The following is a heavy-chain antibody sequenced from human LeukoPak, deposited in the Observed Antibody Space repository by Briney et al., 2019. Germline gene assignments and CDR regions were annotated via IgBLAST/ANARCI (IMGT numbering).Heavy chain of an antibody. D-gene: IGHD5-12*01. J-gene: IGHJ6*02. Sequence: GGSLRLSCAASGFTFSGYWMHWVRQAPGKGLVWVSRINNDGSSTRYADSVQGRFTISRDNAKNTLYLQMNSLRAEDTAVYYCARERPVAFPYYYYGMDVWGQGTTVTVSS. CDR2: INNDGSST. CDR3: ARERPVAFPYYYYGMDV. V-gene: IGHV3-74*01. CDR1: GFTFSGYW.